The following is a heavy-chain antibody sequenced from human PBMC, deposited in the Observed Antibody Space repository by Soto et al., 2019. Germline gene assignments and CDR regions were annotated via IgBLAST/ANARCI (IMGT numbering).Heavy chain of an antibody. D-gene: IGHD2-15*01. Sequence: QVQLVQSGAEVKKPGASVKVSCKASGYTFTSYYMHWVRQAPGQGLEWMGIINPSGGSTSYAQKFQGRVTMTRDTSTSTVYMELSSLRSEDTAVYYCARASCSGGSCYSPWGAYWGQGTLVTVSS. CDR1: GYTFTSYY. V-gene: IGHV1-46*01. J-gene: IGHJ4*02. CDR3: ARASCSGGSCYSPWGAY. CDR2: INPSGGST.